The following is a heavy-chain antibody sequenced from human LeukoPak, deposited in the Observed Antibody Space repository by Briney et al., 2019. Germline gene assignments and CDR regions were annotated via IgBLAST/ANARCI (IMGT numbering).Heavy chain of an antibody. Sequence: GGSLRLSCAASGFTFSSYGMHWVRQAPGKGLEWVAVIWYDGSNKYYADSVKGRFTISRDNSKNTLYLQMNSLRAEDTAVYYCARERGYGERYFDYWGQGTLVTVSS. V-gene: IGHV3-33*01. CDR3: ARERGYGERYFDY. D-gene: IGHD4-17*01. J-gene: IGHJ4*02. CDR2: IWYDGSNK. CDR1: GFTFSSYG.